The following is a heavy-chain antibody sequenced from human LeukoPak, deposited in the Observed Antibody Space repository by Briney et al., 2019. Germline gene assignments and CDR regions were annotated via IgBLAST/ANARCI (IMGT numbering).Heavy chain of an antibody. Sequence: SETLSLTCVVYGGSFSGDYWSWIRQPPARGLEWIGSIHHSGITYYIPSLKSRVTISVDTSKNQFSLKLNSVTAADTAVYYCARHLDYYGSGSCLGFWGQGTLVTVSS. CDR1: GGSFSGDY. CDR3: ARHLDYYGSGSCLGF. D-gene: IGHD3-10*01. J-gene: IGHJ4*02. CDR2: IHHSGIT. V-gene: IGHV4-34*01.